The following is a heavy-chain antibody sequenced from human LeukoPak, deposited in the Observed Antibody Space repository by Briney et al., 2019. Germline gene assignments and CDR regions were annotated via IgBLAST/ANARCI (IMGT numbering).Heavy chain of an antibody. CDR2: ISDSGSTT. D-gene: IGHD2-2*01. V-gene: IGHV3-48*03. CDR3: ARELYCSSTSCYDYYYGMDV. Sequence: HPGGSLRLSCAASGFTLSSYEMNWVRQAPGKGLEWISYISDSGSTTYYADSVKGRFSISRDNAKNSLYLQMNSLRAEDTAVYYCARELYCSSTSCYDYYYGMDVWGQGTTVTVSS. J-gene: IGHJ6*02. CDR1: GFTLSSYE.